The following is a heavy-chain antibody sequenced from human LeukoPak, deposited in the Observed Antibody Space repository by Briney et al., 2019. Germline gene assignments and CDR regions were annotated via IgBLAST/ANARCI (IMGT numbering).Heavy chain of an antibody. V-gene: IGHV4-39*01. J-gene: IGHJ4*02. Sequence: PSETLSLTCAVSGGSISSGPYYWSWIRQPPGKGLEWIGSMYYSGDTYYKPSLQSRVTISGDPSKNQFSLKLSSVTAADTAVYYCARLRATLTVVVTLFDSWGQGTLVTVSS. CDR1: GGSISSGPYY. CDR2: MYYSGDT. D-gene: IGHD3-22*01. CDR3: ARLRATLTVVVTLFDS.